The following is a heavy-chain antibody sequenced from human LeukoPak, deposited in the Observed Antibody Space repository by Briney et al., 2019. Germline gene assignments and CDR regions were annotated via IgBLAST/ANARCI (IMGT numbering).Heavy chain of an antibody. CDR1: GFTFSSYS. D-gene: IGHD5-18*01. CDR2: ISSSSSYI. CDR3: ARVGSRGYSYYYYGD. J-gene: IGHJ4*02. V-gene: IGHV3-21*01. Sequence: GGSLRLSCAASGFTFSSYSMNWVRQAPGKGLEWVSSISSSSSYIYYADSVKGRFTISRDNSKNSLYLQMNSLRAEDTAVYYCARVGSRGYSYYYYGDWGQGTLVTVSS.